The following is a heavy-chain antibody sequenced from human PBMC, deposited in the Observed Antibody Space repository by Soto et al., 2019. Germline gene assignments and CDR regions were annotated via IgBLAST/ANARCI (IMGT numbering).Heavy chain of an antibody. D-gene: IGHD2-2*01. V-gene: IGHV3-33*01. J-gene: IGHJ4*02. CDR3: GRCTGTSCHLGADF. CDR1: GFTFSSYG. CDR2: IWYDGSNK. Sequence: QVQLVESGGGVVQPGRSLRLSCAASGFTFSSYGMHWVRQAPGKGLEWVAVIWYDGSNKYYADSVKGRFTISRDNSKNTLYLQMNSLRAEDTAVYYCGRCTGTSCHLGADFWGQGTLVIVSS.